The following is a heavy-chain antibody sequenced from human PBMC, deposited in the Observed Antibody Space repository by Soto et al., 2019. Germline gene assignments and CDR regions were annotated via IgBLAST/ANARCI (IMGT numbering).Heavy chain of an antibody. CDR1: VYTLTDYY. CDR2: INTNRRRT. CDR3: ARDLGAAADF. V-gene: IGHV1-2*02. D-gene: IGHD2-2*01. Sequence: ASVKVSFKSSVYTLTDYYMHWVGQAPGQGLEWMGWINTNRRRTKPEQNFKGRDTMTGETSISTAYMELSRLRSDDTAVYYCARDLGAAADFWGHGTLVTVSS. J-gene: IGHJ4*01.